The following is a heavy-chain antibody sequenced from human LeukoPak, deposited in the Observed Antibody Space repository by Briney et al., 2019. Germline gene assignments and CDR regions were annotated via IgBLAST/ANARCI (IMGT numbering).Heavy chain of an antibody. D-gene: IGHD3-22*01. Sequence: AASVKVSCKASGFTFTSSAVQWVRQARGQRLEWIGWIVVGSGNTNYAQKFQERVTITRDMSTSTAYMELSSLRSEDTAVYYCAAESVYYYDSSGYYVFDYWGQGTPVTVSS. CDR3: AAESVYYYDSSGYYVFDY. V-gene: IGHV1-58*01. CDR1: GFTFTSSA. J-gene: IGHJ4*02. CDR2: IVVGSGNT.